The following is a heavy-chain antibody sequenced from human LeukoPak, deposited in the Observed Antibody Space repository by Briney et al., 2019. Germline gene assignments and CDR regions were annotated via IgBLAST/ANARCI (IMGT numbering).Heavy chain of an antibody. CDR3: ARDLAIFGNDYGMDL. CDR2: IKPDGSDK. Sequence: GGSLRLSCVASGFSFRSYWMSWVRQAPGRGLECVAKIKPDGSDKFYEDSVKGRFTISRDNAKNSLYLQMNSLTAEDTAVYYCARDLAIFGNDYGMDLWGQGTTVTVSS. CDR1: GFSFRSYW. V-gene: IGHV3-7*01. D-gene: IGHD3-3*01. J-gene: IGHJ6*02.